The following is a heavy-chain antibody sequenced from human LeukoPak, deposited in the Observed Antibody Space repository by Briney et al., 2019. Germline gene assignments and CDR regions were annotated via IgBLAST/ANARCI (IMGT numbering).Heavy chain of an antibody. J-gene: IGHJ6*02. V-gene: IGHV3-9*01. CDR3: AKAFYGSESYGMDL. Sequence: PGGSLTLSCVASGFNFRDYGMHWVRHAPGKGLEWVAGISWSRNRIDYEASVTGRFTIFRDKAEVSLYLHMISLRVKDTALYYCAKAFYGSESYGMDLWGQGTMVTVSS. CDR1: GFNFRDYG. D-gene: IGHD3-10*01. CDR2: ISWSRNRI.